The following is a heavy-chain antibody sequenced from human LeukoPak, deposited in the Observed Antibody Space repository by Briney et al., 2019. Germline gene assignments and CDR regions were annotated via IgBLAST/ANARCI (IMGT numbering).Heavy chain of an antibody. V-gene: IGHV4-39*07. J-gene: IGHJ4*02. CDR1: GGSISGSSYY. CDR3: ARGGAAYSRATIGL. Sequence: SETLSLTCNVSGGSISGSSYYWGWIRQPPGKGLEWIGEMNHSGGTNYNPSLKSRVTISVDTSKNQCSLKLSSVTAADTAVYYCARGGAAYSRATIGLWGQGTLVTVSS. CDR2: MNHSGGT. D-gene: IGHD5-12*01.